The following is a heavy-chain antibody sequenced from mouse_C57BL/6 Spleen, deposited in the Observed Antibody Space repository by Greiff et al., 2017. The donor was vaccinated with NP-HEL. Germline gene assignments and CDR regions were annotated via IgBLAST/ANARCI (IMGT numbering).Heavy chain of an antibody. V-gene: IGHV1-80*01. CDR1: GYAFSSYW. D-gene: IGHD1-1*01. Sequence: VQLQQSGAELVKPGASVKISCKASGYAFSSYWMNWVKQRPGKGLEWIGQIYPGDGDTNYNGKFKGKATLTADKSSSTAYMQLSSLTSEDSAVYFCAPSLYGIAMDYWGQGTSVTVSS. J-gene: IGHJ4*01. CDR2: IYPGDGDT. CDR3: APSLYGIAMDY.